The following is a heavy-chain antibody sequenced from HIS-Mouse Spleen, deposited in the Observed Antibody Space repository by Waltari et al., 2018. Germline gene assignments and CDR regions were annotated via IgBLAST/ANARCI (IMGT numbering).Heavy chain of an antibody. Sequence: QVQLVQSGAEVKKPGASVKVSCKASGYTFTGYYMHWVRQAPGQGLEWMGWLKPNSGGTKYAQKVQGRVTMTRDTYSSTAYMELSRLRSDDTAVYYCARDSIAVMDVWGQGTTVTVSS. CDR2: LKPNSGGT. V-gene: IGHV1-2*02. CDR1: GYTFTGYY. D-gene: IGHD6-19*01. J-gene: IGHJ6*02. CDR3: ARDSIAVMDV.